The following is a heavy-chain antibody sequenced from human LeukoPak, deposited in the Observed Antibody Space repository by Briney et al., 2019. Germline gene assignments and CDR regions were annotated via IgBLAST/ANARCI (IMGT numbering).Heavy chain of an antibody. CDR2: ISWNSGSI. Sequence: QPGRSLRLSCAASGFTSDDYAMHWVRQAPGKGLEWVSGISWNSGSIGYADSVKGRFTISRDNAKNSLYLQMNSLRAEDTALYYCAKDRYAASSGCGDYWGQGTLVTVSS. D-gene: IGHD6-19*01. V-gene: IGHV3-9*02. J-gene: IGHJ4*02. CDR3: AKDRYAASSGCGDY. CDR1: GFTSDDYA.